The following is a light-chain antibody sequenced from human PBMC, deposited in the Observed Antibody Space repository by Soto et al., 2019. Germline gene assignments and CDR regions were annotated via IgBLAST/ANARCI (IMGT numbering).Light chain of an antibody. CDR3: SSYAGSKGGL. Sequence: QSALTQPPSASGSPGQSVTISCTGTSYDVGGYNYVSWYQQYPGKAPKLIIYEVSKRPSGVPDRFSGSKSGNTASLTVSGLQAEDGADYYCSSYAGSKGGLFGGGTKLTVL. CDR1: SYDVGGYNY. CDR2: EVS. V-gene: IGLV2-8*01. J-gene: IGLJ2*01.